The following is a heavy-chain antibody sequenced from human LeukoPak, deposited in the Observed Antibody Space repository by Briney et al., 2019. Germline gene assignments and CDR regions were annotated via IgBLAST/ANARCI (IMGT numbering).Heavy chain of an antibody. J-gene: IGHJ6*02. Sequence: GASVKVSCKASGGTFSSYAISWVRQAPGQGLEWMGGIIPIFGTANYAQKFQGRVTMTEDTSTDTAYMELSSLRSEDTAVYYCARDPPYSSIVDYYYYYGMDVWGQGTTVTVSS. CDR2: IIPIFGTA. CDR1: GGTFSSYA. V-gene: IGHV1-69*06. CDR3: ARDPPYSSIVDYYYYYGMDV. D-gene: IGHD6-13*01.